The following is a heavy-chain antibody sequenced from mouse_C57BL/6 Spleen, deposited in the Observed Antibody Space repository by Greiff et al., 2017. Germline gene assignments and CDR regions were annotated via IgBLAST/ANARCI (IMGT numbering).Heavy chain of an antibody. CDR1: GFTFSSYA. D-gene: IGHD3-1*01. CDR3: ARDRAGDYFDY. CDR2: IIDGGSYT. Sequence: DVMLVESGGGLVKPGGSLKLSCAASGFTFSSYAMSWVRQTPEKRLEWVATIIDGGSYTYYPANVKGRFTISRDNAKNNLYLQMSHLKSEDTALYYCARDRAGDYFDYWGQGTTLTVSS. J-gene: IGHJ2*01. V-gene: IGHV5-4*01.